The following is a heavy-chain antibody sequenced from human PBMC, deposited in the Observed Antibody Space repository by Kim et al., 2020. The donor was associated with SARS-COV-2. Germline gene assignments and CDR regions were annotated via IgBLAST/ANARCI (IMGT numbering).Heavy chain of an antibody. J-gene: IGHJ6*02. CDR3: ASNSVGPRRMDV. CDR1: GNGFTSYA. V-gene: IGHV7-4-1*02. CDR2: INTNTGNP. Sequence: ASVKVSCKASGNGFTSYALNWVRQAPGQGLEWMGWINTNTGNPTYAQAFTGRFVFSLDTSVKTAYLQISSLRAEDTAVYYCASNSVGPRRMDVWGQGTTVTVSS.